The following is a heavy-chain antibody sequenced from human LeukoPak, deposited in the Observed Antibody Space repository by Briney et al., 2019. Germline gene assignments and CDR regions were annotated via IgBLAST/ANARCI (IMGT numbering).Heavy chain of an antibody. V-gene: IGHV4-59*01. Sequence: SETLSLTCAVSGGSIGSYYWSWIRQPPGKGLERVGYIHDSGSTKYNPSLKSRVNMSVDTSRNHLSLKLTSVTAADTAVYYCARGRSGGDWFDPWGQGTLVTVSS. CDR2: IHDSGST. CDR1: GGSIGSYY. D-gene: IGHD3-10*01. CDR3: ARGRSGGDWFDP. J-gene: IGHJ5*02.